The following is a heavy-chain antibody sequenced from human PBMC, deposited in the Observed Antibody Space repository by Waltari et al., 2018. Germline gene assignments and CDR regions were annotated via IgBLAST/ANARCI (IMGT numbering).Heavy chain of an antibody. D-gene: IGHD6-13*01. CDR2: ISWDGGST. CDR3: AKDMGDIAAAGTHSFDY. Sequence: EVQLVESGGVGVQPGGSLRLSCAASGFTSDDYTMHWVRPAPGKGLEWVSLISWDGGSTYYSDSVKGRFTISRDNSKNSLYLQMNSLRTEDTALYYCAKDMGDIAAAGTHSFDYWGQGTLVTVSS. CDR1: GFTSDDYT. V-gene: IGHV3-43*01. J-gene: IGHJ4*02.